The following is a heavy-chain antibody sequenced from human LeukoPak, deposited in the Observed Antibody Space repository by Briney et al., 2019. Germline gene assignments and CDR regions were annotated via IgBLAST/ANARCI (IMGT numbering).Heavy chain of an antibody. CDR2: IRSKAYGGTT. CDR1: GFSFGDYS. Sequence: PGGSLRLSCTSSGFSFGDYSMTWVRQAPGKGLEWVGFIRSKAYGGTTEYAASVKGRFTISRDDSKNTLYLQMNSLRAEDTAVYYCAKARPTYMFRGVPLDVWGKGTTVPVSS. J-gene: IGHJ6*04. CDR3: AKARPTYMFRGVPLDV. V-gene: IGHV3-49*04. D-gene: IGHD3-10*01.